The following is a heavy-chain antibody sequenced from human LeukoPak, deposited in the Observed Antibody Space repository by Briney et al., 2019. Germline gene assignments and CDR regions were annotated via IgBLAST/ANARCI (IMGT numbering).Heavy chain of an antibody. J-gene: IGHJ6*03. CDR3: ARDLILWYSESSYYYYYMDV. CDR2: ISAYNGNT. Sequence: GASVKVSCKASGYIFTNYGMSWVRQAPGQGLEWTGWISAYNGNTNYAQKLQGRLTMTTDTSTNTAYMELRSLRSDDTAVYYCARDLILWYSESSYYYYYMDVWGKGTTVTVSS. V-gene: IGHV1-18*01. CDR1: GYIFTNYG. D-gene: IGHD3-10*01.